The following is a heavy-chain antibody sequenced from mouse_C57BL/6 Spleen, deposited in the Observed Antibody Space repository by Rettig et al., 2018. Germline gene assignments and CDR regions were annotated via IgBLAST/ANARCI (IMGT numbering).Heavy chain of an antibody. CDR3: ARLGHAY. Sequence: YNEKFKSKATLTVDKSSSTAYMQLSSLTSEDSAVYYCARLGHAYWGQGTLVTVSA. D-gene: IGHD4-1*01. V-gene: IGHV1-53*01. J-gene: IGHJ3*01.